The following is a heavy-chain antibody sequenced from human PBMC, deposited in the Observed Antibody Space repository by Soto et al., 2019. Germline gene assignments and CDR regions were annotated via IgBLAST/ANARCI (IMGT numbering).Heavy chain of an antibody. CDR3: ARASTTVTTLDY. CDR1: GDSISSDY. Sequence: PSETLSLTCPVSGDSISSDYWSWIRQPPGKGLEWIGYIHYSGSTNYNPSLKSRVTISVDTSKNQFSLKLSSVTAADTAVYYCARASTTVTTLDYWGQGTLVTVSS. V-gene: IGHV4-59*08. D-gene: IGHD4-17*01. J-gene: IGHJ4*02. CDR2: IHYSGST.